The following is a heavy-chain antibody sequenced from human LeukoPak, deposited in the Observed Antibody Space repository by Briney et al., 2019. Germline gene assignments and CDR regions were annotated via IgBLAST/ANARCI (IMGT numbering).Heavy chain of an antibody. CDR2: MYHSGNS. D-gene: IGHD1-14*01. CDR1: GYSISNGYY. Sequence: SETLSLTCTVSGYSISNGYYWGWIRQPPGKGLEWIGSMYHSGNSYYNPSLKSRVTISVDTSKNQFSLKLSSVTAADTAVYYCARGTKYHYYYYMDVWGKGTTVTVSS. V-gene: IGHV4-38-2*02. J-gene: IGHJ6*03. CDR3: ARGTKYHYYYYMDV.